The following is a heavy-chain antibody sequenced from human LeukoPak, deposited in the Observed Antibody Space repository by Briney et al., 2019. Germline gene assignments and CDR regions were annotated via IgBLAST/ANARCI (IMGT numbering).Heavy chain of an antibody. V-gene: IGHV4-4*07. CDR1: GGSISTYY. Sequence: SETLSLTCTVSGGSISTYYWTWIRQSAGKGLQWIGRIFSSGVTDYNPSPRGRVTMSLDTSRDQISLELTSVTAADTAVYYCSRGLVYSSGYDHGSDVWGQGTTVTVSS. CDR3: SRGLVYSSGYDHGSDV. J-gene: IGHJ6*02. D-gene: IGHD6-19*01. CDR2: IFSSGVT.